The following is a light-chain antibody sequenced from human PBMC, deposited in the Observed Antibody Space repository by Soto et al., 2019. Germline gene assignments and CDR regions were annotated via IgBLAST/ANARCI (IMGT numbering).Light chain of an antibody. Sequence: EIVLTQSPGIVSLSPGERASLSCGASQSISSSFLAWYQQKPGQAPRLLISGASSRATGIPDRFSGTGSETDFTLTISRLEPEDFAVYYCQQYDNSPITFGQGTRLEIK. CDR1: QSISSSF. CDR3: QQYDNSPIT. CDR2: GAS. V-gene: IGKV3-20*01. J-gene: IGKJ5*01.